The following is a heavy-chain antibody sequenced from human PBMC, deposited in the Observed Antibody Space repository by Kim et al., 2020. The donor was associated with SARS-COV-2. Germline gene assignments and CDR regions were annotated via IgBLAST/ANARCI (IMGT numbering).Heavy chain of an antibody. V-gene: IGHV1-24*01. Sequence: ASVKVSCKVSGYTLTELSMHWVRQAPGKGLEWMGGFDPEDGETIYAQKFQGRVTMTEDTSTDTAYMELSSLRSEDTAVYYCATAPGIAVAGMAPNWFDPWGQGTLVTVSS. D-gene: IGHD6-19*01. CDR1: GYTLTELS. CDR2: FDPEDGET. J-gene: IGHJ5*02. CDR3: ATAPGIAVAGMAPNWFDP.